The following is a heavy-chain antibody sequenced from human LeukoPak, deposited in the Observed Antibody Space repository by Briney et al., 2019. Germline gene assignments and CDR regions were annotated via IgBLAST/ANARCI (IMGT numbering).Heavy chain of an antibody. J-gene: IGHJ4*02. D-gene: IGHD2-15*01. V-gene: IGHV3-23*01. CDR1: GFTFSSYA. CDR3: AKGSGYCSGGSCYSDVPNFDY. CDR2: ISGSGGST. Sequence: PGGSLGLSCAASGFTFSSYAMSWVRQAPGKGLEWVSAISGSGGSTYYADSVKGRFTISRDNSKNTLYLQMNSLRAEDTAVYYCAKGSGYCSGGSCYSDVPNFDYWGQGTLVTVSS.